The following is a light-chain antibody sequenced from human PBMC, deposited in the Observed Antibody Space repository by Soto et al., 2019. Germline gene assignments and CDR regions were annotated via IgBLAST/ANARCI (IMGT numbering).Light chain of an antibody. V-gene: IGKV3-20*01. J-gene: IGKJ2*01. CDR2: GAS. CDR1: QSVSSSY. CDR3: QQYGGSPPYT. Sequence: EIVLTQSPGTLSLSPGERATLSCRASQSVSSSYLAWYQQKPGQAPRLLIYGASSRATGIPYRFSGSGSGTDFTLTIIRLEPEDFAVYYCQQYGGSPPYTFGKGTKLEIK.